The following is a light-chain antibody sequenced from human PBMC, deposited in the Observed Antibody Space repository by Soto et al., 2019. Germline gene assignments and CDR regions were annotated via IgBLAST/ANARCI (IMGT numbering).Light chain of an antibody. Sequence: EKVMTQSPATLSVSPGERATLSCRASQSVSSNYLAWYQQKPGQAPRLLIYGASSRATGIPDRFSGSGSGTDFTLTISRLEPEDFAVYYCQHEGTFGQGTKVDIK. J-gene: IGKJ1*01. V-gene: IGKV3-20*01. CDR1: QSVSSNY. CDR2: GAS. CDR3: QHEGT.